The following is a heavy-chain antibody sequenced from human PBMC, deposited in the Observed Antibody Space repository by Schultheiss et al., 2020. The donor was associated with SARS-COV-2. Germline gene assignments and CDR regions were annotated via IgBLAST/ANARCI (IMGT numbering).Heavy chain of an antibody. Sequence: GGSLRLSCAASGFAFSSYALHWVRRAPGKGLEWVSAISGSGGSTYYADSVKGRFTISRDNSKNTLYLQMNSLRAEDTAVYYCARDHSANYYFDYWGQGTLVTVSS. D-gene: IGHD1-26*01. CDR1: GFAFSSYA. J-gene: IGHJ4*02. V-gene: IGHV3-23*01. CDR2: ISGSGGST. CDR3: ARDHSANYYFDY.